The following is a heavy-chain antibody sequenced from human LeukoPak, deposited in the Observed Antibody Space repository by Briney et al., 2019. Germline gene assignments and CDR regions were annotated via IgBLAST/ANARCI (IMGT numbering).Heavy chain of an antibody. V-gene: IGHV1-46*01. CDR2: INPSGGST. Sequence: GASVKVSGKASGYTFTGYYMHWVRQAPGQGLEWMGIINPSGGSTSYAQKFQGRVTMTRDTSTSTVYMELSSLRSEDTAVYYCAGGASRSPFDYWGQGTLVTVSS. CDR3: AGGASRSPFDY. D-gene: IGHD3-10*01. CDR1: GYTFTGYY. J-gene: IGHJ4*02.